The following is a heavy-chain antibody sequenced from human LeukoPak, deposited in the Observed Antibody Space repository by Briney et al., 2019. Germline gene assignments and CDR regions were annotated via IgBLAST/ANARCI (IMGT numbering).Heavy chain of an antibody. CDR3: ARVGIAVAGTMSGAFDI. CDR1: GGSISSSNW. V-gene: IGHV4-4*02. D-gene: IGHD6-19*01. Sequence: SEILSLTCAVSGGSISSSNWWSWVRQPPGKGLEWIGEIYHSGSTNYNPSLKSRVTISVDKSKNQFSLKLSSVTAADTAVYYCARVGIAVAGTMSGAFDIWGQGTMVTVSS. CDR2: IYHSGST. J-gene: IGHJ3*02.